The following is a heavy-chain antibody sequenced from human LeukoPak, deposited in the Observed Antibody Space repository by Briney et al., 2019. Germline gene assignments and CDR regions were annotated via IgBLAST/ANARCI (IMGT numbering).Heavy chain of an antibody. CDR2: FDPEDGET. D-gene: IGHD1-1*01. V-gene: IGHV1-24*01. Sequence: EASVKVSCKVSGYTLIELSMHWVRQALGKGLEWMGGFDPEDGETIYAQKFQGRVTMTEDTSTDTAYMELSSLRSEDTAVYYCATTLERLYYFDHWGQGTLVTVSS. CDR1: GYTLIELS. J-gene: IGHJ4*02. CDR3: ATTLERLYYFDH.